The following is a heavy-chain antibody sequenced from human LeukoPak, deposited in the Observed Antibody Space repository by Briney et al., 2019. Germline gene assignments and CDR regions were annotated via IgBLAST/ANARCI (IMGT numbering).Heavy chain of an antibody. Sequence: GGSLRLSCAASGFTFDDYAMHWVRQAPGKGLEWVSGISWNSGSIGYADSVKGRFTISRDNAKNSLYLQMNSLRAEDTALYYCAKDIFSSSSYGFDYWGQGTLVTVSS. J-gene: IGHJ4*02. CDR3: AKDIFSSSSYGFDY. V-gene: IGHV3-9*01. D-gene: IGHD6-6*01. CDR2: ISWNSGSI. CDR1: GFTFDDYA.